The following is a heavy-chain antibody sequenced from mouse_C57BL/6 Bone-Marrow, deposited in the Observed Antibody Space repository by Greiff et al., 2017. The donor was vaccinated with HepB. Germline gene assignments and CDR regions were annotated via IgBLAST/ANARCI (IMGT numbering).Heavy chain of an antibody. CDR3: AKSPYDGYYFYAMDY. J-gene: IGHJ4*01. V-gene: IGHV2-5*01. CDR1: GFSLTSYG. CDR2: IWRGGST. D-gene: IGHD2-3*01. Sequence: VQLQESGPGLVQPSQSLSITCTVSGFSLTSYGVHWVRQSPGKGLEWLGVIWRGGSTDYNAAFMSRLSITKDNSKSQVFFKMNSLQADDTAIYYCAKSPYDGYYFYAMDYWGQGTSVTVSS.